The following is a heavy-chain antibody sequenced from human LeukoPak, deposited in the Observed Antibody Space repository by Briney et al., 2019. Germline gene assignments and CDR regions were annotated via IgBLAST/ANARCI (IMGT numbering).Heavy chain of an antibody. Sequence: PSETLSLTCTVSGGSISSSSYYWGWIRQPPGNGLEWIGSIYYSGSTYYNPSLKSRVTISADTSKNQFSLKVSSVTAADTAVYYCARLGQLSHDSSGYPDYWGQGTLVTVSS. J-gene: IGHJ4*02. D-gene: IGHD3-22*01. CDR2: IYYSGST. V-gene: IGHV4-39*01. CDR1: GGSISSSSYY. CDR3: ARLGQLSHDSSGYPDY.